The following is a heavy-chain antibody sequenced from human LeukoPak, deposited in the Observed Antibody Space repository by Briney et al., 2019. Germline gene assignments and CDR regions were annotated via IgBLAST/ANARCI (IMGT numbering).Heavy chain of an antibody. CDR1: GFTFSSYA. D-gene: IGHD2-2*01. CDR2: ISYDGSNK. CDR3: AKDPSPLYCSSTSCSPYGMDV. J-gene: IGHJ6*04. V-gene: IGHV3-30*18. Sequence: GRSLRLSCAASGFTFSSYAMHWVRQAPGKGLEWVGVISYDGSNKYYADSVKGRFTISRDNSKNTLYLQMNSLRAEDTAVYYCAKDPSPLYCSSTSCSPYGMDVWGKGTTVTVSS.